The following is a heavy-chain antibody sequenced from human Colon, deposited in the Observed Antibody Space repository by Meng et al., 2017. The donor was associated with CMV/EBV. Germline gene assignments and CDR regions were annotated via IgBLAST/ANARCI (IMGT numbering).Heavy chain of an antibody. V-gene: IGHV3-53*01. D-gene: IGHD5-18*01. CDR1: GFTVSSNY. J-gene: IGHJ3*02. Sequence: GGSLRLSCAASGFTVSSNYMSWVRQAPGRGLEWVSLIYSGGSTYYADSVKGRFTISRDNSKNTLYLQMHSLRAEDTAVYYCARVGTGGRAFDIWGQGTMVTVSS. CDR3: ARVGTGGRAFDI. CDR2: IYSGGST.